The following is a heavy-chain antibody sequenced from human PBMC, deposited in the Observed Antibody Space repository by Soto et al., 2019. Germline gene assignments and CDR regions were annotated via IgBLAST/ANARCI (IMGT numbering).Heavy chain of an antibody. CDR3: ARGQRFSDWFDP. CDR2: IYSSGST. Sequence: QVHLQESGPGLVKPSETLSLTCTVSGGAISTYNWTWIRQTAGKGLEWIGRIYSSGSTKYNPALQSRVTMSLDTSNNQFSLRLTSVTAADTAVYYCARGQRFSDWFDPWGQGTLVTVSS. D-gene: IGHD3-3*01. J-gene: IGHJ5*02. V-gene: IGHV4-4*07. CDR1: GGAISTYN.